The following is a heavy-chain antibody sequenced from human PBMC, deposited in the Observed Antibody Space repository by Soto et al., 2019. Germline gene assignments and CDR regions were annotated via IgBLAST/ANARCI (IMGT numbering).Heavy chain of an antibody. V-gene: IGHV3-30-3*01. CDR1: GFTFNTFA. CDR3: ARGWAFDF. J-gene: IGHJ3*01. CDR2: ISYNGGNK. Sequence: GGSLRLSCAASGFTFNTFAMHWVRQAPDKGLEWVAVISYNGGNKYYADSVRGRFTISRDTSKNTLYLQMNSLRPEDTAVYYGARGWAFDFWGQGTMVTVSS.